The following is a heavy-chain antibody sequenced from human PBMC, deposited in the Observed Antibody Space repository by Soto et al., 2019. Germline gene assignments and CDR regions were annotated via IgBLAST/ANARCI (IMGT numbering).Heavy chain of an antibody. D-gene: IGHD2-15*01. Sequence: GGSLRLSCAASGFTFSSYAMHWVRQAPGKGLEWVAVISYDGSNKYYADSVKGRFTISRDNSKNTLYLQMNSLRAEDTAVYYCARGSVYCSGGSCYSGAYYYYGMDVWGQGTTVTVSS. CDR3: ARGSVYCSGGSCYSGAYYYYGMDV. J-gene: IGHJ6*02. CDR2: ISYDGSNK. CDR1: GFTFSSYA. V-gene: IGHV3-30-3*01.